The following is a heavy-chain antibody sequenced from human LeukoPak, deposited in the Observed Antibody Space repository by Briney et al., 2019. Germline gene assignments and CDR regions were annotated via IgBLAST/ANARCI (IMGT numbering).Heavy chain of an antibody. CDR1: GDSVSSNSVA. D-gene: IGHD1-26*01. CDR2: TYYRTKWNN. V-gene: IGHV6-1*01. Sequence: SQTLSLTCAISGDSVSSNSVAWDWIRQSPSRGLEWLGRTYYRTKWNNDYAPSLNSRITINPDTSKSQFSLQLNSVTPEDTAVYYCARGRVGALDAWGQGTLVTVSS. CDR3: ARGRVGALDA. J-gene: IGHJ5*02.